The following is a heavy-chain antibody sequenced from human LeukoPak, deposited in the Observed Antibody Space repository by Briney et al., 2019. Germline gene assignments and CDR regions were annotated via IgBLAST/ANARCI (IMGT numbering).Heavy chain of an antibody. Sequence: ASVKVSCKASGYTFTSYGISWVRQAPGQGLEWMGWISAYNGNTNYAQKLQGRVTMTTDTSTSTAYMELRSLRSDDTAVYYCARDHRVRCSGGSCYSGGFDPWGQGTLVTVSS. CDR1: GYTFTSYG. CDR2: ISAYNGNT. V-gene: IGHV1-18*01. J-gene: IGHJ5*02. CDR3: ARDHRVRCSGGSCYSGGFDP. D-gene: IGHD2-15*01.